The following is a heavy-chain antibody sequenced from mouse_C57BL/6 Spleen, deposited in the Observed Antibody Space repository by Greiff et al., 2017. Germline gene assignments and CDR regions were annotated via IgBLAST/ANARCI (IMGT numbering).Heavy chain of an antibody. V-gene: IGHV5-4*01. CDR3: AREGDDGFDY. J-gene: IGHJ2*01. CDR2: ISDGGSYT. D-gene: IGHD2-12*01. Sequence: EVKLVESGGGLVKPGGSLKLSCAASGFTFSSYAMSWVRQTPEKRLEWVATISDGGSYTYYPDNVKGRFTISRDNAKNNLYLQMSHLKSEDTAMYYCAREGDDGFDYWGQGTTLTVSS. CDR1: GFTFSSYA.